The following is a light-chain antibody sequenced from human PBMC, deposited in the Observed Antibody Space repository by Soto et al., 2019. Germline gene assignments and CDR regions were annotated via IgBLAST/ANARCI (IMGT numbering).Light chain of an antibody. CDR1: SSNIGNNF. J-gene: IGLJ1*01. CDR2: DNV. V-gene: IGLV1-51*01. CDR3: GSWDTSLRRGYV. Sequence: QSVLTQPPSVSAAPGQNVTISCSGTSSNIGNNFVSWYHHLPGTAPKILIYDNVKRPSGIPDRCSGFKSAASSTLGITGLQTGDEDDDYCGSWDTSLRRGYVFGTGTKLTVL.